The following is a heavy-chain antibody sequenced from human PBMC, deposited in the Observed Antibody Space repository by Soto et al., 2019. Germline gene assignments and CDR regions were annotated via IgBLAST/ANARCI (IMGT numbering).Heavy chain of an antibody. V-gene: IGHV3-30*18. CDR2: ISYDGSNK. CDR1: GFTFSSYG. CDR3: AKLNYYDSSGYYPDY. J-gene: IGHJ4*02. D-gene: IGHD3-22*01. Sequence: QVQLVESGGGVVQPGRSLRLSCAASGFTFSSYGMHWVRQAPGKGLEWVAVISYDGSNKYYADSVKGRFTISRDNSKNTLYLLMNSLRAEDTAVYYCAKLNYYDSSGYYPDYWGQGTLVTVSS.